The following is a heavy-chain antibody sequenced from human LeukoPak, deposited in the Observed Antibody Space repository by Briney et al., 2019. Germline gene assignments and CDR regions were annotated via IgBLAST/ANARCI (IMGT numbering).Heavy chain of an antibody. D-gene: IGHD3-22*01. CDR2: IYYSGST. CDR1: GGSISSYY. CDR3: ARGAGDYYDSSGYYGDWFDP. J-gene: IGHJ5*02. Sequence: SETLSLTCTVSGGSISSYYWSWIRQPPGKGLEWIGYIYYSGSTNYNPSLKSRVTISVDTSKNQFSLKLSSVTAADTAVYYCARGAGDYYDSSGYYGDWFDPWGQGTLVTVSS. V-gene: IGHV4-59*01.